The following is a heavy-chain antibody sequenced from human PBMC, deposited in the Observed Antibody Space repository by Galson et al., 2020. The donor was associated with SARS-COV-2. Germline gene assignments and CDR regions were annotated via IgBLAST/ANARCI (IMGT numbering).Heavy chain of an antibody. CDR2: ISNGGGST. D-gene: IGHD5-12*01. J-gene: IGHJ4*02. V-gene: IGHV3-23*01. CDR1: GLTFSTYA. CDR3: AKREGSGYDFVY. Sequence: GGSLRLSCAASGLTFSTYAMSWVRQAPGKGLEWVSGISNGGGSTYYADSVKGRFTISRDNSRNPLFLQMNSLRADDTALYYCAKREGSGYDFVYWGQGTLVTVSS.